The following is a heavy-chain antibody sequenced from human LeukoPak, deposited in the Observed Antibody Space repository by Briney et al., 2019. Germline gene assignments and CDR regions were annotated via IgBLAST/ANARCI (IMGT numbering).Heavy chain of an antibody. J-gene: IGHJ6*02. Sequence: GASVKVSCKASGGTFSSYAISWVRQAPGQGLEWMGRIIPILGIANYAQKFQGRVTITADKSTSTAYMELSSLRSEDTAVYYCARSRGREYDILTGYYYYYGMDVWGQGTTVTVSS. CDR2: IIPILGIA. CDR3: ARSRGREYDILTGYYYYYGMDV. V-gene: IGHV1-69*04. CDR1: GGTFSSYA. D-gene: IGHD3-9*01.